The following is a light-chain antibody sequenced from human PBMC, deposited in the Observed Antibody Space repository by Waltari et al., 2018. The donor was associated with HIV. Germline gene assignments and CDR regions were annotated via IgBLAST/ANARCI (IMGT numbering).Light chain of an antibody. CDR1: SPTLGNNF. J-gene: IGLJ3*02. V-gene: IGLV1-51*01. Sequence: QSVLTQPPSVSAAPGQKVTISCSGSSPTLGNNFVSLYQQLPATAPKLLIYDTNKRPSGIPDRFSASKSGTSATLAITGLQTGDEAVYYCGTWDNNLSAFWVFGGGTKVTVL. CDR2: DTN. CDR3: GTWDNNLSAFWV.